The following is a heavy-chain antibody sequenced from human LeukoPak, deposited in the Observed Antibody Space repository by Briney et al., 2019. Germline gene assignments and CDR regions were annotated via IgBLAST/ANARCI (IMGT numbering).Heavy chain of an antibody. J-gene: IGHJ4*02. CDR1: GGSISSHY. V-gene: IGHV4-59*11. CDR3: ARGGEAFDY. CDR2: IYYSGST. Sequence: PSETLSLTCTVSGGSISSHYWSWIRQPPGKGLEWIGYIYYSGSTNYNPPLKSRVTISVDTSKNQFSLKLSSVTAADTAVYYCARGGEAFDYWGQGTLVTVSS. D-gene: IGHD3-16*01.